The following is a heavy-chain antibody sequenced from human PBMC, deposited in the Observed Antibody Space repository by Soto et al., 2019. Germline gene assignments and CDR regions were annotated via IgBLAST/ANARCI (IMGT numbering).Heavy chain of an antibody. D-gene: IGHD2-15*01. V-gene: IGHV1-69*05. CDR1: GGTFSSYA. J-gene: IGHJ4*02. CDR3: ARESRYCSGGSCYFLPGIDY. Sequence: QVQLVQSGAEVKKPGSSVKVSCKASGGTFSSYAISWVRQAHGHGLEWMGGIIPIFGTANYAQKFQGRVTITSDESTSTAYMELSSLRSEDTAVYYCARESRYCSGGSCYFLPGIDYWGQGTLVTVSS. CDR2: IIPIFGTA.